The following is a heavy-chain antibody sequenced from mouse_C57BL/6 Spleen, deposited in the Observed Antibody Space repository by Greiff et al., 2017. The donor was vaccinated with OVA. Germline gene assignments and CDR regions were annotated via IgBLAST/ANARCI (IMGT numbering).Heavy chain of an antibody. V-gene: IGHV1-39*01. CDR1: GYSFTDYN. J-gene: IGHJ1*03. CDR2: INPNYGTT. D-gene: IGHD3-1*01. CDR3: ASQLLSYWYFDV. Sequence: LVESGPELVKPGASVKISCKASGYSFTDYNMNWVKQSNGKSLEWIGVINPNYGTTSYNQKFKGKATLTVDQSSSTAYMQLNSLTSEDSAVYYCASQLLSYWYFDVWGTGTTVTVSS.